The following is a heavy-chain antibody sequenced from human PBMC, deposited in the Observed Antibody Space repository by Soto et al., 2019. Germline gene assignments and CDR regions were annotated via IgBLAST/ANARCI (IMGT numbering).Heavy chain of an antibody. CDR2: IYYSGST. CDR1: GGSISSYY. CDR3: ARHFSSSWAYYYMDV. V-gene: IGHV4-59*08. Sequence: PSETLSLTCTVSGGSISSYYWSWIRQPPGKGLEWIGYIYYSGSTNYNPSLKSRVTISVDTSKNQFSLKLSSVTTADTAVYYCARHFSSSWAYYYMDVWGKGTTVTVSS. D-gene: IGHD6-13*01. J-gene: IGHJ6*03.